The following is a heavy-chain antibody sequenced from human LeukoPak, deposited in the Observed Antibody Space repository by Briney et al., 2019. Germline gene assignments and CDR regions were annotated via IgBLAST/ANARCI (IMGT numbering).Heavy chain of an antibody. V-gene: IGHV3-7*03. CDR1: GFTFSDYY. J-gene: IGHJ4*02. Sequence: GGSLRLSCAASGFTFSDYYMSWIRQAPGKGLEWVAMIKEDGSEKYYVDSVKGRFTISRDNAKNSLFLQMNSLRAEDTAVYYCAKTRPPRWLQFLDYWGQGTLVTVSS. CDR2: IKEDGSEK. D-gene: IGHD5-24*01. CDR3: AKTRPPRWLQFLDY.